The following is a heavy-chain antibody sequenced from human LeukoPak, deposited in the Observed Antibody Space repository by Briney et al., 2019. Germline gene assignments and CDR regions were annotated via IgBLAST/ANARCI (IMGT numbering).Heavy chain of an antibody. CDR3: ARDSLWFGDQGSHYYYMDV. V-gene: IGHV3-7*01. J-gene: IGHJ6*03. D-gene: IGHD3-10*01. CDR1: GFTFSSYW. Sequence: GGSLRLSCAASGFTFSSYWMSWVRQAPGKGLEWVANIKQDGSEKYYVDSVKGRFTISRDNAKNSLYLQMNSLRAEDTAVYYCARDSLWFGDQGSHYYYMDVWGKGTTVTISS. CDR2: IKQDGSEK.